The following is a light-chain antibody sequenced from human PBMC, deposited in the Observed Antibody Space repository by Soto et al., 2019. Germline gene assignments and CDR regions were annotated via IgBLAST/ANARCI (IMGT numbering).Light chain of an antibody. CDR2: DVS. J-gene: IGLJ1*01. V-gene: IGLV2-11*01. CDR1: SSDVGGYNY. Sequence: QSALTQPRPVSGSPGQSVTISRTGTSSDVGGYNYVSWYQQHPGKAPKLMIYDVSKRPSGVPDRFSGSKSGNTASLTISGLQAEDEADYYGCSYAGSYTFFVFGTGTKVTVL. CDR3: CSYAGSYTFFV.